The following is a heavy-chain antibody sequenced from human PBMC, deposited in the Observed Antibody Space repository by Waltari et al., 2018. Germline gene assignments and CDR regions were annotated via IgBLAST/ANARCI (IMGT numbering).Heavy chain of an antibody. CDR2: RNPNSGNT. D-gene: IGHD6-19*01. V-gene: IGHV1-8*03. Sequence: QVQLVQSGAEVKKPGASVKVSCKASGYTFTSYDINWVRQATGQGLEWMGWRNPNSGNTGYAQKFQGRVTITRNTSISTAYMELSSLRSEDTAVYYCARPLYSSGWYAFDIWGQGTMVTVSS. J-gene: IGHJ3*02. CDR3: ARPLYSSGWYAFDI. CDR1: GYTFTSYD.